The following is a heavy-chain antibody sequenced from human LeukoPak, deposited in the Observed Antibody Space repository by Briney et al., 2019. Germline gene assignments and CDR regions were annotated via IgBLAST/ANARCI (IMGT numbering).Heavy chain of an antibody. D-gene: IGHD6-19*01. CDR1: GGSISSYY. J-gene: IGHJ4*02. V-gene: IGHV4-59*01. CDR2: IYYSGST. CDR3: ARAGGRSSGWYGY. Sequence: PXETLXLTCTVSGGSISSYYWSWIRQPPGKGLEWIGYIYYSGSTNYNPSLKSRVTISVDTSKNQFSLKLSSVTAADTAVYYCARAGGRSSGWYGYWGQGTLVTVSS.